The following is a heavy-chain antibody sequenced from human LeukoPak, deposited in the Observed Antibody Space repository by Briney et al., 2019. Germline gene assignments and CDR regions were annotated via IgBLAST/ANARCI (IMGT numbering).Heavy chain of an antibody. Sequence: GGSLRLSCAASGFTFSSYWMSWVRQAPGKGLEWVANIKQDGSEKYYVDSVKGRFTISRDNAKNSLYLQMNSLRAEDTAVYYCARGCRYCSSSRWLDPWGQGTLVTVSS. D-gene: IGHD2-2*01. CDR3: ARGCRYCSSSRWLDP. CDR1: GFTFSSYW. CDR2: IKQDGSEK. V-gene: IGHV3-7*01. J-gene: IGHJ5*02.